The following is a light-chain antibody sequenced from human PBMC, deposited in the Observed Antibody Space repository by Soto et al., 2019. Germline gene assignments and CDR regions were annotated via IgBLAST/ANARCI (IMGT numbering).Light chain of an antibody. CDR2: AAS. Sequence: DIQMTQSPSSLSASVGDRVTITCRASQSISTYLIWYQQKLGKAPKLLIYAASNLQSWVPSRFSGRGSGTDFTLTISSLQPEDLATYYCQQSYGARPTFGQGTKVEIK. V-gene: IGKV1-39*01. J-gene: IGKJ1*01. CDR1: QSISTY. CDR3: QQSYGARPT.